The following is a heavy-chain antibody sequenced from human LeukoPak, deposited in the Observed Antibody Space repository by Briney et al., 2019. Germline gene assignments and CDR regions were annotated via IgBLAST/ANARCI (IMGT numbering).Heavy chain of an antibody. CDR3: ARNTSGWSDASYFDL. CDR2: VHYSGST. J-gene: IGHJ2*01. Sequence: SETLSLTCSVSGGSISGYYWSWIRQPAGKGLDWIGYVHYSGSTNYNPSLESRVTISVDTSKNQFSLKLSSVTAADTAVYYCARNTSGWSDASYFDLWGRGTLVTVSS. CDR1: GGSISGYY. D-gene: IGHD6-19*01. V-gene: IGHV4-59*01.